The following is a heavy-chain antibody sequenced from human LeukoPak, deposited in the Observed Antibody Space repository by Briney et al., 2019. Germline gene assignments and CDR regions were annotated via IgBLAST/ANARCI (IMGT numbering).Heavy chain of an antibody. J-gene: IGHJ4*02. D-gene: IGHD1-26*01. CDR2: ISGSGGGT. V-gene: IGHV3-23*01. CDR1: GFTFSTYG. Sequence: QAGRSLRLSCAASGFTFSTYGMHWVRQAPGKGLEWVSGISGSGGGTYYADSVKGRFTISRDNSKNTLYLQMTSLRAEDTAVYYCAKQAGATSTFDYWGQGTLVTVSS. CDR3: AKQAGATSTFDY.